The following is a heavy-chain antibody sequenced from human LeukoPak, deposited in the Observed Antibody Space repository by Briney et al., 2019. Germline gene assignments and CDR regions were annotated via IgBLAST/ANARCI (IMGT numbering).Heavy chain of an antibody. V-gene: IGHV5-51*01. CDR3: ASLKDIVVVVASTPAVYFDY. CDR2: IYPGDSDT. CDR1: GYTFTSYW. D-gene: IGHD2-15*01. Sequence: GESLKISCKGSGYTFTSYWIGWVRQMPGKGLEWMGIIYPGDSDTRYSPSFQGQVTISADESISTAYLQWSSLRASDTAMYYCASLKDIVVVVASTPAVYFDYWGQGTLVTVSS. J-gene: IGHJ4*02.